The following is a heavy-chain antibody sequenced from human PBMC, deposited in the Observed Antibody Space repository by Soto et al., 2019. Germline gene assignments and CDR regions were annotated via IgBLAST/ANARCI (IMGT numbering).Heavy chain of an antibody. CDR2: IHHNATA. CDR1: GDSVSSGASH. CDR3: ARLDRSTSKIGV. V-gene: IGHV4-61*08. Sequence: QVQLQESGPGLLKPSETLSLTCTLSGDSVSSGASHWTWIRQSPGKGLEWIGSIHHNATADCNPSLQSRVSISVDTSKYQFSLKLTSATTADTAVYYCARLDRSTSKIGVWGQGTTVTVSS. J-gene: IGHJ6*02. D-gene: IGHD3-22*01.